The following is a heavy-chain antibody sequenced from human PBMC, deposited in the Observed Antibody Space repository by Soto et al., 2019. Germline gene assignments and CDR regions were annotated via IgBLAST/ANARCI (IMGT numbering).Heavy chain of an antibody. CDR1: GGSFSGYY. V-gene: IGHV4-34*01. Sequence: SETLSLTCAVYGGSFSGYYWSWIRQPPGKWLEWIGEINHSGSTNYNPSLKSRVTISVDTSKNQFSLKLSSVTAADTAVYYCATRFYYDFWSGYFDYFDYWGQGTLVTVS. CDR3: ATRFYYDFWSGYFDYFDY. D-gene: IGHD3-3*01. CDR2: INHSGST. J-gene: IGHJ4*02.